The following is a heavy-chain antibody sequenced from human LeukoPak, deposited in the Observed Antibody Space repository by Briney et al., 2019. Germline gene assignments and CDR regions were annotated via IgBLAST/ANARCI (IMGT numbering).Heavy chain of an antibody. Sequence: SETLSLTCAVYGGSFSGYYWSWIRQPPGKGLEWIGEINHSGSTNYNPSLKSRVTISLDTSKNQFSLKLSSVTAADTAVYYCARGLVGATSFRFDPWGQGTLVTVSS. J-gene: IGHJ5*02. CDR1: GGSFSGYY. D-gene: IGHD1-26*01. CDR2: INHSGST. CDR3: ARGLVGATSFRFDP. V-gene: IGHV4-34*01.